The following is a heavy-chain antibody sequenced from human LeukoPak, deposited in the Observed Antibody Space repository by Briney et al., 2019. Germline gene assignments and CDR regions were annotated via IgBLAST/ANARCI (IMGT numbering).Heavy chain of an antibody. V-gene: IGHV3-11*05. J-gene: IGHJ4*02. CDR3: AREDSSSCPWY. CDR2: ISSSSSYT. Sequence: GGSLRLSCAASGFTFSDYYMSWIRQDPGKGLEWVSYISSSSSYTNYADSVKGRFTISRDNAKNSLYLQMNSLRAEDTAVYYCAREDSSSCPWYWGQGTLVTVSS. D-gene: IGHD6-13*01. CDR1: GFTFSDYY.